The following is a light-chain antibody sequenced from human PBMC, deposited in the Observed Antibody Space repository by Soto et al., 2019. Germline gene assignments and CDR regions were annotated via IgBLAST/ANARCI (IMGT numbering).Light chain of an antibody. J-gene: IGKJ1*01. Sequence: IVMTQSAATLSVSTGERVTLSCRASQSVSSNLAWYQQKPGQAPRLIIYDASTRATGIPVRFSGSGSGTEFTLTISSLQSEDFGVYYCQESYSTPLWTFGQGTKVDIK. CDR2: DAS. V-gene: IGKV3-15*01. CDR1: QSVSSN. CDR3: QESYSTPLWT.